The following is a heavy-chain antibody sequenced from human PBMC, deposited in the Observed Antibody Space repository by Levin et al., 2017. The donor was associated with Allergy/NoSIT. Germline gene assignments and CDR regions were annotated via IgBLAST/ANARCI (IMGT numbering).Heavy chain of an antibody. CDR1: GYTFTGYY. V-gene: IGHV1-2*02. CDR2: INPNSGGT. Sequence: WASVKVSCKASGYTFTGYYMHWVRQAPGQGLEWMGWINPNSGGTNYAQKFQGRVTMTRDTSISTAYMELSRLRSDDTAVYYCARVVVTMVRVHESGWFDPWGQGTLVTVSS. D-gene: IGHD3-10*01. CDR3: ARVVVTMVRVHESGWFDP. J-gene: IGHJ5*02.